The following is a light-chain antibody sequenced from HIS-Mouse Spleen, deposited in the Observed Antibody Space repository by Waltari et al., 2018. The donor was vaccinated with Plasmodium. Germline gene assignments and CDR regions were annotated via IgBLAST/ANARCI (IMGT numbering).Light chain of an antibody. Sequence: QPVLTQPPSSSASPGESARLTCTLPSDINVGSYNIYWYQQKPGSPPSYLLYYYSDSDKGQGSGVPSRLSGSKDGSANTGILLISGLQSEDEADYYCMIWPSNASGVFGGGTKLTVL. J-gene: IGLJ3*02. CDR3: MIWPSNASGV. CDR1: SDINVGSYN. CDR2: YYSDSDK. V-gene: IGLV5-37*01.